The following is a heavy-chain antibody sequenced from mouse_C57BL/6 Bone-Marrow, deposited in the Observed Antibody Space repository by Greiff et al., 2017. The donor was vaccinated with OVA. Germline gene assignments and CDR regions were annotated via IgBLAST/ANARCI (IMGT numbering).Heavy chain of an antibody. J-gene: IGHJ1*03. CDR1: GYTFTSYW. V-gene: IGHV1-52*01. CDR2: IDPSDSET. CDR3: AREITTVVDSLWYFDV. D-gene: IGHD1-1*01. Sequence: VQLQQSGAELVMPGSSVKLSCKASGYTFTSYWMHWVKQRPIQGLEWIGNIDPSDSETHYNQKFKDKATLTVDKSSSTAYMQLSSLTSEDSAVYYCAREITTVVDSLWYFDVWGTGTTVTVSS.